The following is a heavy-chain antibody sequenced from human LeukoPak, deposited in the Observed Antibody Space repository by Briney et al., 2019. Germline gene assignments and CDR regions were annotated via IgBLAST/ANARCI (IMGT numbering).Heavy chain of an antibody. D-gene: IGHD4-17*01. V-gene: IGHV3-64D*09. Sequence: GGSLRLSCAASGFTFSSYEMNWVRQAPGKGLEYVSAISSKGGSTYYADSVKGRFTISRDNSKNTLYLQMSSLRAEDTAVYYCVRAVTREDYYYYGMDVWGQGTTVTVSS. CDR3: VRAVTREDYYYYGMDV. J-gene: IGHJ6*02. CDR2: ISSKGGST. CDR1: GFTFSSYE.